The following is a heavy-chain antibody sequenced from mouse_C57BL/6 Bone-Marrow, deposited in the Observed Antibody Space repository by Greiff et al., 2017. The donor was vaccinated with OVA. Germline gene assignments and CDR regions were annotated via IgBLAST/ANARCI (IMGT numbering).Heavy chain of an antibody. J-gene: IGHJ1*03. Sequence: VQLQQSGAELVKPGASVKISCKASGYAFSSYWMNWVKQRPGTGLEWIGQIYPGDGDTNYNGKFKGKATLTADKSSSTAYMQLSSLTSEDSAVYFCARNYGSSYWYFDVWGTGTTVTVSS. CDR3: ARNYGSSYWYFDV. CDR2: IYPGDGDT. D-gene: IGHD1-1*01. CDR1: GYAFSSYW. V-gene: IGHV1-80*01.